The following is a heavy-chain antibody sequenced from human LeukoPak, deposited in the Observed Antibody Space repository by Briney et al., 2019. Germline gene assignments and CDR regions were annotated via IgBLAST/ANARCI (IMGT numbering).Heavy chain of an antibody. CDR2: ISSSNSHI. CDR1: GFSFNNYA. V-gene: IGHV3-21*01. CDR3: ARGFYCSSTSCSTGFDY. J-gene: IGHJ4*02. D-gene: IGHD2-2*01. Sequence: GESLRLSCAASGFSFNNYAMNWVRQAPGKGLEWVSYISSSNSHIYYADSVKGRFTISRDNAKNSLYLQMNSLRVEDTAVYYCARGFYCSSTSCSTGFDYWGQGTLVTVSS.